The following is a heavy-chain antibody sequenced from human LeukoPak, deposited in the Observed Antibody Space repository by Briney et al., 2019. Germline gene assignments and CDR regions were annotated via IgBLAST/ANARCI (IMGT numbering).Heavy chain of an antibody. J-gene: IGHJ4*02. CDR1: GYTFTSYY. CDR3: ASLPTGSMRANY. D-gene: IGHD3-16*01. V-gene: IGHV1-46*01. CDR2: INPSGGST. Sequence: GASVKVSCKTSGYTFTSYYIYWVRQAPGQGLEWMGTINPSGGSTSYAQRFQGGVAMSRDTSTSTVYMELSSLRSEDTAVYYCASLPTGSMRANYWGQGTLVTVSS.